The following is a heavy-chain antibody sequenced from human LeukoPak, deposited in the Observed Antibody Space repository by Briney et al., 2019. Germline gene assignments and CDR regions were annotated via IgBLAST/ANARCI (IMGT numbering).Heavy chain of an antibody. V-gene: IGHV3-48*02. Sequence: GGSLRLSCAASGFTFSSYSMNWVRQAPGKGLEWASYISSSSSTIYCADSVKGRFTISRDNAKNSLYLQMNSLRDEDTAVYYCARSQSAYSYYDFWSGERTAGFDYWGQETLVTVSS. J-gene: IGHJ4*02. CDR1: GFTFSSYS. CDR2: ISSSSSTI. CDR3: ARSQSAYSYYDFWSGERTAGFDY. D-gene: IGHD3-3*01.